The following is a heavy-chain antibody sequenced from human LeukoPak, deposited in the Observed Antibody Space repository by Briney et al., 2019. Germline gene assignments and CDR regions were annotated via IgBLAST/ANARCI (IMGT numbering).Heavy chain of an antibody. V-gene: IGHV1-18*01. CDR1: GYTFPNYG. CDR3: ARVLGFRPDTLKGSDY. Sequence: GASVKVSCKASGYTFPNYGNSWVRQPPGPGLEWVGWISAYNRKTNYAQKLQGRVTMTIDTSTTTAYMELRSLRSDDTAVYYCARVLGFRPDTLKGSDYWGQGTLVTVSS. CDR2: ISAYNRKT. J-gene: IGHJ4*02.